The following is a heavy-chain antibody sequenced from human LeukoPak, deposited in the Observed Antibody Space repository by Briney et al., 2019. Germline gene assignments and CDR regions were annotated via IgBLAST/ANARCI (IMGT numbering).Heavy chain of an antibody. J-gene: IGHJ4*02. CDR1: GFTFSSYG. V-gene: IGHV3-30*02. D-gene: IGHD5-18*01. CDR2: ILYDGSNK. CDR3: ARDERGYSYGLDGFDY. Sequence: GGSLRLSCAASGFTFSSYGMHWVRQAPGKGLEWVAFILYDGSNKYYADSVKGRFTISRDNSKNTLYLQMNSLRAEDTAVYYCARDERGYSYGLDGFDYWGQGTLVTVSS.